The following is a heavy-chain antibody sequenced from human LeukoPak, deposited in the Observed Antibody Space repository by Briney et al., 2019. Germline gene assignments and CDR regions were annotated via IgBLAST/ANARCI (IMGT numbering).Heavy chain of an antibody. V-gene: IGHV1-2*02. CDR1: GYTFTGYY. J-gene: IGHJ4*02. CDR2: INPNSGGT. Sequence: GASVKLSCKTSGYTFTGYYMHWVRQAPGQGLEWMGWINPNSGGTNYAQKFQGRVTMTRDTSISTAYIELSRLRSDDTAVYYCARVAVLMLYGSSFYYFDYWGQGAQVTVSS. D-gene: IGHD2-8*01. CDR3: ARVAVLMLYGSSFYYFDY.